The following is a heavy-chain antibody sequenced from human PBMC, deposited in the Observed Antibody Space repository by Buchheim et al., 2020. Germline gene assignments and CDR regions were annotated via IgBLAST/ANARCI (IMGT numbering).Heavy chain of an antibody. Sequence: QVQLVQSGAEVKKPGASVKVSCKASGYTFTGYYMHWVRQAPGQGLEWMGWINPNSGGTNYAQKFQGWVTMTRDTSISTAYMELSRLRSDDTAVYYCARVGGVTYYDILTGYYDYYGMDVWGQGTT. V-gene: IGHV1-2*04. CDR3: ARVGGVTYYDILTGYYDYYGMDV. CDR1: GYTFTGYY. CDR2: INPNSGGT. J-gene: IGHJ6*02. D-gene: IGHD3-9*01.